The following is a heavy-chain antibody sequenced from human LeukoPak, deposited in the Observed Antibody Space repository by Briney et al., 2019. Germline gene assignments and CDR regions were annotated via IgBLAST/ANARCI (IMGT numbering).Heavy chain of an antibody. CDR1: GGSISSHY. CDR3: ARGRYCSSTSCYLDY. CDR2: IYYSGST. V-gene: IGHV4-59*11. J-gene: IGHJ4*02. Sequence: SETLTLTCTVSGGSISSHYWSWIRQPPGKGLEWIGYIYYSGSTNYNPSLKSRVTISVDTSKNQFSLKLSSVTAADTAVYYCARGRYCSSTSCYLDYWGQGTLVTVSS. D-gene: IGHD2-2*01.